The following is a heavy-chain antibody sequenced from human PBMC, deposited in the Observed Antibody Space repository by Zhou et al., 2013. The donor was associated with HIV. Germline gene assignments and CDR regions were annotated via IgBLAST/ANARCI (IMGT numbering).Heavy chain of an antibody. V-gene: IGHV1-69*05. CDR2: IIPMFGTS. Sequence: QVQLVQSGTEVKKPGSSVKVSCKASGDIFSSYAISWVRQAPGQGLEWMGGIIPMFGTSNYAQKFQGRVTITTDESTSTVYMELRGLTSDDTAVYYCARDLAYRTSSHYFDSWGQGTLVTVSS. J-gene: IGHJ4*02. CDR3: ARDLAYRTSSHYFDS. D-gene: IGHD6-6*01. CDR1: GDIFSSYA.